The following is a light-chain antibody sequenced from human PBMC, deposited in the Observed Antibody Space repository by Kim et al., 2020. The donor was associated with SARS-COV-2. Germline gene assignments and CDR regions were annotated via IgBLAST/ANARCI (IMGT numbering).Light chain of an antibody. Sequence: SLSPGERAPLSCRASQSVSSFLAWYQPKPGQAPRLLIYDASNRATGIPARFSGSRSGTDFTLTISSLEPEDFAVYYCQQHGNWLTFGGGTKVDIK. J-gene: IGKJ4*01. CDR3: QQHGNWLT. CDR2: DAS. V-gene: IGKV3-11*01. CDR1: QSVSSF.